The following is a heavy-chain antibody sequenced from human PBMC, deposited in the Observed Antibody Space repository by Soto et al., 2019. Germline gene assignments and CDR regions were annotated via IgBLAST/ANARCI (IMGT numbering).Heavy chain of an antibody. V-gene: IGHV1-2*02. CDR2: IDPKSGYT. CDR3: ARDYDKSGYDYFDP. J-gene: IGHJ5*02. CDR1: EYSFTGHY. D-gene: IGHD3-22*01. Sequence: GASVKVSCKASEYSFTGHYLHWVLLAPGQGLEWMGWIDPKSGYTKYAPKFRDRVTMTSVTSTSTAYMDLNSLTYDDTAVYFCARDYDKSGYDYFDPWGQGTQVTVSS.